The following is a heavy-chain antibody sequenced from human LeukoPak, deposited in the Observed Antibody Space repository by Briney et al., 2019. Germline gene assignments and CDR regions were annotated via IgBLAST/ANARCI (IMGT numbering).Heavy chain of an antibody. CDR2: MYHSGST. D-gene: IGHD4-17*01. J-gene: IGHJ4*02. CDR1: GGSISRGGYS. CDR3: AAQGTTGDFDY. V-gene: IGHV4-30-2*01. Sequence: SQTLSLTCAVSGGSISRGGYSWSWIRQPPGKGLVCNGYMYHSGSTYYNPSLKSRVTISVDRSKNQFSLKLSSVTAADTAVYYCAAQGTTGDFDYWGQGTLVTVSS.